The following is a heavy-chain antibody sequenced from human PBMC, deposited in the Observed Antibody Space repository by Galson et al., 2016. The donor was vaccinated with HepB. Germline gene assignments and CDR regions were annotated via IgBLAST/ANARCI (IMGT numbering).Heavy chain of an antibody. CDR1: GDSISSGSYY. D-gene: IGHD5-12*01. CDR3: ARGRGYSSYDFAF. Sequence: ETLSLTCFVSGDSISSGSYYWNWIRQPPGKGLEWIGHVSYRGFIKYNPSLESRVTISADMSKNQFFLKLTSVTAADTAVYYCARGRGYSSYDFAFWGQGTLVTVSS. V-gene: IGHV4-61*01. J-gene: IGHJ4*02. CDR2: VSYRGFI.